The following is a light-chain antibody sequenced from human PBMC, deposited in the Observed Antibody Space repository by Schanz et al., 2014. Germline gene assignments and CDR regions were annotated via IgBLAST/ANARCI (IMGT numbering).Light chain of an antibody. Sequence: EIVLTQSPGTLSLSPGEGATLSCRASQSVSSSYLAWYQQKPGQAPRLLIYGASTRATGIPARFSGSGSGTEFTLTISSLQSEDFALYYCQQYDYWPPFTFGQGTRLEIK. J-gene: IGKJ5*01. CDR1: QSVSSSY. V-gene: IGKV3-15*01. CDR2: GAS. CDR3: QQYDYWPPFT.